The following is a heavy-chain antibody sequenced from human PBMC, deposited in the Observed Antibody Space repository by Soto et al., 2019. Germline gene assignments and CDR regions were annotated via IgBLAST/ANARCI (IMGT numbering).Heavy chain of an antibody. Sequence: PSETLSLTCTVSGGSISSSSYYWGWIRQPPGKGLEWIGSIYYSGSTYYNPSLKSRVTISVDTSKNQFSLKLSSVTAADTAVYYCAREGQQLPNWFDPWGQGTLVTAPQ. CDR2: IYYSGST. J-gene: IGHJ5*02. D-gene: IGHD6-13*01. CDR1: GGSISSSSYY. V-gene: IGHV4-39*02. CDR3: AREGQQLPNWFDP.